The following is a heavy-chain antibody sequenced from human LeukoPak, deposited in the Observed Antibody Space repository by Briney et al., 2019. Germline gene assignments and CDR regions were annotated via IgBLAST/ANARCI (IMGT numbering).Heavy chain of an antibody. CDR2: IGGSGDST. V-gene: IGHV3-23*01. J-gene: IGHJ4*02. CDR3: AKGSAVADIYFDY. D-gene: IGHD6-19*01. Sequence: ASVKVSCKASGYTFTSYAMSWVRQAPGKGLEWVSAIGGSGDSTYYADSVKGRFTISRDNSKNTLYLQMNSLRAEDTAVYYCAKGSAVADIYFDYWGQGTLVTVSS. CDR1: GYTFTSYA.